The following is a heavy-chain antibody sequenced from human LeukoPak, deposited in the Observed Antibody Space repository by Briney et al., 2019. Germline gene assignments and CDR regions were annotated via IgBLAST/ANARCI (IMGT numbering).Heavy chain of an antibody. CDR1: GGSISSYY. CDR2: IYYSGGT. D-gene: IGHD3-22*01. Sequence: SETLSLTCTVSGGSISSYYWSWIRQPPGKGLEWIGYIYYSGGTNYNPSLKSRVTISVDTSKNQFSLKLSSVTAADTAVYYCARDTPPRDTYYYDSSGYYLGAFDIWGQGTMVTVSS. V-gene: IGHV4-59*01. J-gene: IGHJ3*02. CDR3: ARDTPPRDTYYYDSSGYYLGAFDI.